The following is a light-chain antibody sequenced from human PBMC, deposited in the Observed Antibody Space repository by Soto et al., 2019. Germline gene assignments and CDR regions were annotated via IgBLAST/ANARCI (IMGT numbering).Light chain of an antibody. CDR1: SSDVGGYNY. CDR3: SSYTSSSTYV. V-gene: IGLV2-14*01. CDR2: EVS. J-gene: IGLJ1*01. Sequence: QSVLTQPASVSGSPGQSITISYTGTSSDVGGYNYVSWYQQHPGKAPKLMIYEVSSRPSGVSNRFSGSKSGNTASLTISGLQAEDEADYYCSSYTSSSTYVFGTGTKVTVL.